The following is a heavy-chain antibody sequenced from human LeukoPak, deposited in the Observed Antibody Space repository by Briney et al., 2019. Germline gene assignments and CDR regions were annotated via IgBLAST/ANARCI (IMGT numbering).Heavy chain of an antibody. Sequence: ASVKVSCKASGYTFTSYDINWVRQATGQGLEWMGWMSPNSDNTGYAQKFQGRVTFTRDTSISTAYMELRSLTSEDTAVYYCARDYGGSSGWFDPWGQGTLLTVSS. D-gene: IGHD4-23*01. CDR3: ARDYGGSSGWFDP. V-gene: IGHV1-8*01. CDR2: MSPNSDNT. CDR1: GYTFTSYD. J-gene: IGHJ5*02.